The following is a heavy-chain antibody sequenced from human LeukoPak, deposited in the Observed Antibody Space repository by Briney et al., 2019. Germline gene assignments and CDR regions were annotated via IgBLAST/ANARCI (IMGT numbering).Heavy chain of an antibody. J-gene: IGHJ6*03. CDR3: ARDPYNGSYGDDYYYYMDV. CDR1: GFTFSDYY. Sequence: PGGSLGLSCAASGFTFSDYYMSWIRQAPGKGLEWVSYISSSGSTIYYADSVKGRFTISRDNAKNSLSLQMNSLRAEDTAVYYCARDPYNGSYGDDYYYYMDVWGKGTTVTISS. CDR2: ISSSGSTI. V-gene: IGHV3-11*04. D-gene: IGHD1-26*01.